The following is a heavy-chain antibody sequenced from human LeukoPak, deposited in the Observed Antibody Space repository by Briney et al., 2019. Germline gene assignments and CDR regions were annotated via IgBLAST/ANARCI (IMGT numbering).Heavy chain of an antibody. CDR2: ISGSGGST. Sequence: GGSLRLSCAASGFTFSSYAMSWVRQAPGKGLEWVSAISGSGGSTYYADSVKGRFTISRDNSKNTLYLQMNRLRAEDTAVYYCAKDMVRGVIINNYYYYGMDVWGQGTTVTVSS. V-gene: IGHV3-23*01. CDR3: AKDMVRGVIINNYYYYGMDV. CDR1: GFTFSSYA. D-gene: IGHD3-10*01. J-gene: IGHJ6*02.